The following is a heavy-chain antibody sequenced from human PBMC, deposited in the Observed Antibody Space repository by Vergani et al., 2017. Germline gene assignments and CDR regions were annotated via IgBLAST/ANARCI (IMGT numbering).Heavy chain of an antibody. CDR2: ISASNGNT. J-gene: IGHJ4*02. V-gene: IGHV1-18*01. CDR1: GYTFTSYG. Sequence: QVQLVQSGAEVKKPGASVKVSCKASGYTFTSYGISWVRQAPGQGLEWMGWISASNGNTNYAQKLQGRVTMTTDTSTSTAYMELRSLRSDDTAVYYCARADSSSLPDTIRLRFYYFDYWGQGTLVTVSS. D-gene: IGHD4-17*01. CDR3: ARADSSSLPDTIRLRFYYFDY.